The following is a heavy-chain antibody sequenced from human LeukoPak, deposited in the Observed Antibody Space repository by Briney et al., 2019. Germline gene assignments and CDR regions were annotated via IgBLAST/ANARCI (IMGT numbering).Heavy chain of an antibody. V-gene: IGHV4-59*01. D-gene: IGHD3-10*01. CDR1: GGSISGYY. J-gene: IGHJ5*02. CDR3: ASALTMVRGIDP. CDR2: IYYSGST. Sequence: SETLSLTCTVPGGSISGYYWSWLRQPPGKGLEWIGYIYYSGSTNYNPSLKSRVTISVGTSKNQFSLKLSSVTAADTAVYYCASALTMVRGIDPWGQGTLVTVSS.